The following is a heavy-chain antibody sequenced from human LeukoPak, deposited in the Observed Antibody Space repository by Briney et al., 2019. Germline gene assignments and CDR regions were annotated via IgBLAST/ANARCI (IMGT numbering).Heavy chain of an antibody. CDR2: ISTNGGST. J-gene: IGHJ4*02. CDR3: ARGFRYYGSGIDY. D-gene: IGHD3-10*01. Sequence: GGSLRLSCAASGFTFSEYSMHWVRQAPGKGLEYVSAISTNGGSTYYANSVRGRFTISRDDPKNTLDLQMGSLRPEDMAVYYCARGFRYYGSGIDYWGQGTLVTVSS. V-gene: IGHV3-64*01. CDR1: GFTFSEYS.